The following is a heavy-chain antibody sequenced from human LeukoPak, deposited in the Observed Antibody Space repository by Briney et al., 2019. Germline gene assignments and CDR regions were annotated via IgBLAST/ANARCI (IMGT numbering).Heavy chain of an antibody. V-gene: IGHV5-51*01. J-gene: IGHJ3*02. CDR2: IYPGDSDT. CDR1: GYSFTSYW. Sequence: GESLKISCKASGYSFTSYWIGWVRQMPGKGLEWMGIIYPGDSDTRYSPSFQGQVTISADKSISTAYLQWSSLKASDTAMYYCARRLNYYDSSGSTDAFDIWGQGTMVTVSS. CDR3: ARRLNYYDSSGSTDAFDI. D-gene: IGHD3-22*01.